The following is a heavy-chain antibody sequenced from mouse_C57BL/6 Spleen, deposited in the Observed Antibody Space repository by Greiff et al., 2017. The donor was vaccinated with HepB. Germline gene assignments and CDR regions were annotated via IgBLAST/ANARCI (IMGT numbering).Heavy chain of an antibody. CDR1: GYAFSSYW. Sequence: LVESGAELVKPGASVKISCKASGYAFSSYWMNWVKQRPGKGLEWIGQIYPGDGDTNYNGKFKGKATLTADKSSSTAYMQLSSLTSEDSAVYFCARSMYDGVFDYWGQGTTLTVSS. J-gene: IGHJ2*01. V-gene: IGHV1-80*01. CDR3: ARSMYDGVFDY. D-gene: IGHD2-14*01. CDR2: IYPGDGDT.